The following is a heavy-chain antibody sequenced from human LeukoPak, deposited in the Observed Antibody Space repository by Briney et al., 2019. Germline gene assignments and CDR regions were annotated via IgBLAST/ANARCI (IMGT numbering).Heavy chain of an antibody. V-gene: IGHV4-59*01. J-gene: IGHJ2*01. CDR1: GGSISSYY. Sequence: PSETLALTCTVSGGSISSYYWSWIRQPPGKGLEWIGYIYYSGSTNYNPSLKSRVTISIDTSKNQFSLRLTSVTAADTAVYYCARGTGGWYFDLWGRGTLVTVSS. D-gene: IGHD1/OR15-1a*01. CDR3: ARGTGGWYFDL. CDR2: IYYSGST.